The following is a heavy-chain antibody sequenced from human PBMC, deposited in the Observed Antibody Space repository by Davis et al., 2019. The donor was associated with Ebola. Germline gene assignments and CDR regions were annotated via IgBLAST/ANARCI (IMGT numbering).Heavy chain of an antibody. CDR1: GFTFSSYA. J-gene: IGHJ4*02. D-gene: IGHD2-2*01. Sequence: GESLKISCAASGFTFSSYAMSWVRQAPGKGLEWVSAISGSGGSTYYADSVKGRFTISRDNSRNTLYLQMNSLRAEDTAVYYCAKDPGYCSSTSCYQSGYWGQGTLVTVSS. CDR3: AKDPGYCSSTSCYQSGY. V-gene: IGHV3-23*01. CDR2: ISGSGGST.